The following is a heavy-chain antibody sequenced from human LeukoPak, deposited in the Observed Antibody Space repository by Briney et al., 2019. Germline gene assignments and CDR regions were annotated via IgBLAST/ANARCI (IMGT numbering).Heavy chain of an antibody. CDR1: GFTFGGFA. CDR3: AKKEGHPLPKYYMDV. J-gene: IGHJ6*01. D-gene: IGHD2/OR15-2a*01. V-gene: IGHV3-23*01. CDR2: ISGSGDNT. Sequence: GGSLRLSCAASGFTFGGFAMSWVRRTPGKGLEWVSGISGSGDNTLYAASVKGRFTVSRDNSKNTLYLGMNSLRAEDTAIYYCAKKEGHPLPKYYMDVWGQGTTVTVSS.